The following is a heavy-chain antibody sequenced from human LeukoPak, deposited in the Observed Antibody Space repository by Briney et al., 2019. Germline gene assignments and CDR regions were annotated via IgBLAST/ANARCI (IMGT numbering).Heavy chain of an antibody. CDR2: IIPILSIA. Sequence: ASVKVSCKASGGTFSSYAISWVRQAPGQGLEWMGRIIPILSIANYAQKFQGRVTITADKSTSTAYMELSSLRSEDTAVYYCAREPRREYSYGYFDYWGQGTLVTVSS. D-gene: IGHD5-18*01. V-gene: IGHV1-69*04. J-gene: IGHJ4*02. CDR1: GGTFSSYA. CDR3: AREPRREYSYGYFDY.